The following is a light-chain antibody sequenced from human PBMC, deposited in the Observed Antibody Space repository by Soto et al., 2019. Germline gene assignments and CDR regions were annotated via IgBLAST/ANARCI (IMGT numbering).Light chain of an antibody. CDR1: QNVCTY. CDR3: QQRTNWLT. V-gene: IGKV3-11*01. CDR2: DAS. Sequence: EIVLTQSPATLSLSPGERATLSCRASQNVCTYFAWYQQKPGQAPGLLIYDASNRATGIPGRFSGSGSGTDFALTISSLEPEDFAVYYCQQRTNWLTFGPGTKVDIK. J-gene: IGKJ3*01.